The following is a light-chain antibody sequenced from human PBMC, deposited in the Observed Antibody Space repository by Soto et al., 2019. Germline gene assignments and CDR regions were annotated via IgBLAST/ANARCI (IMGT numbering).Light chain of an antibody. J-gene: IGLJ1*01. CDR1: SSDVGSYNL. CDR3: CSYAGSSTFPYV. Sequence: QSALTQPASVSGSPGQSITISCTGTSSDVGSYNLVSWYQQHPGKAPKLMIYEVSKRPSGVSNRFSGSKSGSTASLTISGLQAEDEADYYCCSYAGSSTFPYVFGTGTKLTVL. V-gene: IGLV2-23*02. CDR2: EVS.